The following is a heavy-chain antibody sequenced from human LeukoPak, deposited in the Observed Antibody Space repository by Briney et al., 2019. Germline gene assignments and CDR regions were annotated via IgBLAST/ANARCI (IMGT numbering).Heavy chain of an antibody. CDR2: IQYDGSTK. CDR3: AKDPYCSSSSCYTWWFDP. CDR1: GFTFSSYG. Sequence: PGGSLRLSCAASGFTFSSYGMHWVRQAPGKGLEWVAFIQYDGSTKYYADSVKGRFTISRDNSKNTLYLQMNSLRAEDTAEYYCAKDPYCSSSSCYTWWFDPWGQGTLVTVSA. V-gene: IGHV3-30*02. J-gene: IGHJ5*02. D-gene: IGHD2-2*02.